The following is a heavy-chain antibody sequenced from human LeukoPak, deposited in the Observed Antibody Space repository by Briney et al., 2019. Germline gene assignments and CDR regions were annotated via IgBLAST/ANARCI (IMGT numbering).Heavy chain of an antibody. J-gene: IGHJ3*01. D-gene: IGHD3-22*01. CDR3: GMMHSYSDGSGYWVK. Sequence: GGSLRLSCAASGFTFGSYGMSWVRQAPGKGLEWVAFITPNAGRASYADSVEGRFTISRDNPKNTLYMQMNSLRDEDTAVYYFGMMHSYSDGSGYWVKWGQGTLVTVSS. CDR1: GFTFGSYG. V-gene: IGHV3-23*01. CDR2: ITPNAGRA.